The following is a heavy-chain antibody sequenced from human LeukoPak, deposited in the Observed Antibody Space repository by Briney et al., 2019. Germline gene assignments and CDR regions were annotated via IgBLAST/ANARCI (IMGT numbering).Heavy chain of an antibody. Sequence: ASVKVSCKASGYSFTGYYMHWVRQAPGQGLEWMGWINPNSGGTNYAQKFQGRVTMTRDTSISTAYMELSRLRSDDTAVYYCARDGGIAAAGIRNYYYYMDVWGKGTTVTVSS. V-gene: IGHV1-2*02. CDR2: INPNSGGT. CDR3: ARDGGIAAAGIRNYYYYMDV. D-gene: IGHD6-13*01. CDR1: GYSFTGYY. J-gene: IGHJ6*03.